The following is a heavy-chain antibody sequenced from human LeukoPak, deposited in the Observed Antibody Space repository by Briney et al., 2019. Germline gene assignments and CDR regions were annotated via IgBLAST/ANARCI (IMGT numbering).Heavy chain of an antibody. Sequence: GGSLRLSCAASGFTFSSYAMSWVRQAPGKGLEGVSAISGSGGSTYYADSVKGRFTISRDNSKNTLYLQMNSLRAEDTAVYYCAKDLANYYYYYGMDVWGQGTTVTVSS. CDR1: GFTFSSYA. V-gene: IGHV3-23*01. CDR3: AKDLANYYYYYGMDV. CDR2: ISGSGGST. J-gene: IGHJ6*02.